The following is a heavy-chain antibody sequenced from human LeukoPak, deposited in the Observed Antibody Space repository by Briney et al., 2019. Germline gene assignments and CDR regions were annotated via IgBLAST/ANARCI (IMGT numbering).Heavy chain of an antibody. CDR1: GGSISSSSYY. CDR2: IYYSGST. V-gene: IGHV4-39*07. D-gene: IGHD4-23*01. J-gene: IGHJ3*02. CDR3: ARDIPSNYGGNSASDAFDI. Sequence: SETLSLTCTVSGGSISSSSYYWGWIRQPSGKGLEWIGSIYYSGSTYYNPSLKSRVTISVDTSKNQFSLKLSSVTAADTAVYYCARDIPSNYGGNSASDAFDIWGQGTMVTVSS.